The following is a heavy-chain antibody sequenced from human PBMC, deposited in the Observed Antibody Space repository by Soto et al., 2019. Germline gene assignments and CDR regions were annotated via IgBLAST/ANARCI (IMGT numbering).Heavy chain of an antibody. V-gene: IGHV2-5*02. CDR1: GFSLTTRGVG. CDR3: AHIPNYYQYDWFDP. J-gene: IGHJ5*02. CDR2: IYWDDDK. D-gene: IGHD3-16*01. Sequence: KESGPTLVKPTQTLTLTCTFSGFSLTTRGVGVGWIRQPPGKALECLALIYWDDDKRYSPSLQSRLSITKDTSKNQVVLTMTNVAPVDTATYYCAHIPNYYQYDWFDPWGQGTLVSVSS.